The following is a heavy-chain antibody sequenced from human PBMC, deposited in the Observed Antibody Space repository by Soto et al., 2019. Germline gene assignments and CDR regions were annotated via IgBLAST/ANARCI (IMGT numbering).Heavy chain of an antibody. CDR3: ARVRSGWGIDY. CDR1: GGSISSGGYS. CDR2: ISHSGST. V-gene: IGHV4-30-2*01. D-gene: IGHD6-19*01. J-gene: IGHJ4*02. Sequence: QLHLQESGSGLVKPSQTLSLTCAVSGGSISSGGYSWSWIRQPPGTGLNYIGYISHSGSTYYNPSLKSRVTISVDRSENQFSLKLSSVTAADTAVYYCARVRSGWGIDYWGQGTLVTVSS.